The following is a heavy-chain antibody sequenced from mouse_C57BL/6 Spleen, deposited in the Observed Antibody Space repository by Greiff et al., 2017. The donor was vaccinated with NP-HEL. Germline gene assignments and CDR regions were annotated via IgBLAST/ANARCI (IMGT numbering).Heavy chain of an antibody. CDR3: ARRGGNYGSEWYFDV. V-gene: IGHV1-55*01. CDR1: GYTFTSYW. D-gene: IGHD1-1*01. Sequence: VQLQQPGAELVKPGASVKMSCKASGYTFTSYWITWVKQRPGQGLEWIGDIYPGSGSTNYNEKFKSKATLTVDTSSSTAYMQLSSLTSEDSAVYYGARRGGNYGSEWYFDVWGTGTTVTVSS. J-gene: IGHJ1*03. CDR2: IYPGSGST.